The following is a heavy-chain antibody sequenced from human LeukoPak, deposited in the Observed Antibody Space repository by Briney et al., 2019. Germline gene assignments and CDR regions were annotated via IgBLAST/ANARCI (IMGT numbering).Heavy chain of an antibody. Sequence: ASVKVSCKASGGTFSSYAISWVRQAPGQGLEWMGWINPNSGGTNYAQKFQGRVTMTRDTSISTAYMELSRLRSDDTAVYYCAGQVGEQLVETFDYWGQGTLVTVSS. CDR3: AGQVGEQLVETFDY. V-gene: IGHV1-2*02. D-gene: IGHD6-6*01. CDR2: INPNSGGT. J-gene: IGHJ4*02. CDR1: GGTFSSYA.